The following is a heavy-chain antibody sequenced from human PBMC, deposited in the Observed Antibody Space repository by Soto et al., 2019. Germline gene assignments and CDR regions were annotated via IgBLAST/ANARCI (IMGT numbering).Heavy chain of an antibody. CDR1: GGTFSSYT. V-gene: IGHV1-69*08. CDR3: ARDLSGICTGDCCQES. Sequence: QVHLVQSGAEVKKPGSSVKVSCKASGGTFSSYTISWVRQAPGQGLEWMGRIIPLLPITNYVQKFQGRLPITADKSTSTTYMELSSLRSEDTAIYFCARDLSGICTGDCCQESWGQVTL. D-gene: IGHD2-21*01. CDR2: IIPLLPIT. J-gene: IGHJ5*02.